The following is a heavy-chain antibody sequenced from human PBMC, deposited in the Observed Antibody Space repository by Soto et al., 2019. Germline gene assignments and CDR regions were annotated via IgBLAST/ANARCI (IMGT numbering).Heavy chain of an antibody. CDR3: ARLERVYYYDSSGYYDGDYFDY. Sequence: QPGGSLRLSCAASGFTLSSYAMHWVRQAPGKGLEWVANIKQDGSEKYYVDSVKGRFTISRDNAKNSLYLQMNSLRAEDTAVYYCARLERVYYYDSSGYYDGDYFDYWGQGTLVTVSS. V-gene: IGHV3-7*01. CDR2: IKQDGSEK. D-gene: IGHD3-22*01. J-gene: IGHJ4*02. CDR1: GFTLSSYA.